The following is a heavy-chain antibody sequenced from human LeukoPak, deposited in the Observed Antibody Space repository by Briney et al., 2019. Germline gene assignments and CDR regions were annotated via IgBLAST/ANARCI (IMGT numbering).Heavy chain of an antibody. CDR1: GGSFSGYY. J-gene: IGHJ4*02. CDR2: INHGGST. V-gene: IGHV4-34*01. D-gene: IGHD2-15*01. Sequence: SETLSLTCAVYGGSFSGYYWSWIRQAPGKGLEWIGEINHGGSTNYNPSLKSRVSISVDTSKKQFSLKLSSVTAADTAVYYCARGRKRVVAAHKILDYWGQGTLVTVSS. CDR3: ARGRKRVVAAHKILDY.